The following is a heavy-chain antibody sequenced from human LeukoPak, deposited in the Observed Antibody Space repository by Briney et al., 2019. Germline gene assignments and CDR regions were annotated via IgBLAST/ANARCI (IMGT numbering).Heavy chain of an antibody. CDR1: GFTFSSYG. V-gene: IGHV3-33*01. Sequence: PGGSLRLSCAASGFTFSSYGMPWVRQAPGKGLEWVAVIWYDGSNKYYADSVKGRFTISRDNSKNTLYLQMNSLRAEDTAVYYCAREPYYYDAPDYWGQGTLVTVSS. J-gene: IGHJ4*02. CDR2: IWYDGSNK. D-gene: IGHD3-22*01. CDR3: AREPYYYDAPDY.